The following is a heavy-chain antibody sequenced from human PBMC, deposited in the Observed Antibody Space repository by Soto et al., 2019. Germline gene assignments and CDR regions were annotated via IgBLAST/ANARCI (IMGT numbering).Heavy chain of an antibody. CDR3: ARDMDMWLDVRYYFDY. Sequence: GGSLRLSCAASGFTFSSYAMSWVRQAPGKGLEWVSAIRGSGGSTYYADSVKGRFTISRDNSKNSLYLQMNSLRAEDTAVYYCARDMDMWLDVRYYFDYGGQGTLVTVSS. V-gene: IGHV3-23*01. CDR1: GFTFSSYA. D-gene: IGHD2-2*03. CDR2: IRGSGGST. J-gene: IGHJ4*02.